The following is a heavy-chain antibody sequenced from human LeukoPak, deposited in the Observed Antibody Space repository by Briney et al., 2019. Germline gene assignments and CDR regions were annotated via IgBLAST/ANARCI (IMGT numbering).Heavy chain of an antibody. V-gene: IGHV1-2*02. CDR3: ARDSNTGSGGMDV. D-gene: IGHD1-14*01. CDR2: INPNSGGT. Sequence: ASVKVSCKASGYTFTGYYMHWVRQAPGQGLEWMGWINPNSGGTNYAQKFQGRVTVTRGTSISTAYMDLGSLRSDDTAVYYCARDSNTGSGGMDVWGQGTTVTVSS. J-gene: IGHJ6*02. CDR1: GYTFTGYY.